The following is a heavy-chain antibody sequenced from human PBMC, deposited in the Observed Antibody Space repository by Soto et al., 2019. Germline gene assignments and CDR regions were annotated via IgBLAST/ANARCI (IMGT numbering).Heavy chain of an antibody. Sequence: SETLSLTCTVSGDSISSYYWSWVRQPPGKGLEWIGYIYYSGSTNYNPSLKSRVTISVDTSKNQFSLRLSSVTAADTAVYYCARLCEDYNYYLGIDVWGQGTTVTVSS. CDR3: ARLCEDYNYYLGIDV. J-gene: IGHJ6*02. V-gene: IGHV4-59*08. CDR2: IYYSGST. CDR1: GDSISSYY.